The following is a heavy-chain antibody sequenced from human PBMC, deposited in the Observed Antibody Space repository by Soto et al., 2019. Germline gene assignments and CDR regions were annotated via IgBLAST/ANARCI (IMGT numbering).Heavy chain of an antibody. J-gene: IGHJ4*02. Sequence: ASVKVSCKASGYTFTSYAMHWVRQAPGQRLEWMGWINAGNGNTKYSQKFQGRVTITRDTSASTAYMELSSLRSEDTAVYYCAREHSSSWVDYFDYWGQGTLVTVSS. CDR3: AREHSSSWVDYFDY. V-gene: IGHV1-3*01. D-gene: IGHD6-6*01. CDR2: INAGNGNT. CDR1: GYTFTSYA.